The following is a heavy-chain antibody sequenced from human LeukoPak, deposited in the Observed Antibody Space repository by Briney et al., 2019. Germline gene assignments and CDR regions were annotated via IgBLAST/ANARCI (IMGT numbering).Heavy chain of an antibody. V-gene: IGHV3-7*01. CDR1: GFTFSSYW. D-gene: IGHD4-17*01. CDR2: IKQDGSEK. J-gene: IGHJ4*02. CDR3: ASHVLYGDYPYYFDY. Sequence: PGGSLRLSCAASGFTFSSYWMSWVRQAPGKGLEWVANIKQDGSEKYYVDSVKGRFTISRDNAKNSLYLQMNSLRAEDTAVYYYASHVLYGDYPYYFDYWGQGTLVTVSS.